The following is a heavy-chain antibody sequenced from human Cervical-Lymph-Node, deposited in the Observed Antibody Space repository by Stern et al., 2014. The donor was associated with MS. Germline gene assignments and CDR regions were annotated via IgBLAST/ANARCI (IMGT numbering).Heavy chain of an antibody. Sequence: QVQLVQSGAEVKKPGASVKVSCKTSGYAFSSYGISWVRQAPGQGLEWMGGISAYSGIAHYAQRFQGRVTMATDTSTSTAYMELRSLVSDDTAVYFCAAWLDTGYNWFDPWGQGTLVTVSS. CDR3: AAWLDTGYNWFDP. V-gene: IGHV1-18*01. CDR1: GYAFSSYG. D-gene: IGHD6-19*01. CDR2: ISAYSGIA. J-gene: IGHJ5*02.